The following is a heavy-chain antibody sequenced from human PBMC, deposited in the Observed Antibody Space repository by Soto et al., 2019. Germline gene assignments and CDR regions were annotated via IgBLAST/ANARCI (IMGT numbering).Heavy chain of an antibody. CDR1: GASISSYD. D-gene: IGHD3-22*01. Sequence: SETLSLTCTVSGASISSYDWSWIRQPPGKRLEWIGYIYYSGSTNYNPSLKSRVTISLDTSKNQFSLKLSSVTAADTAVYYCAREWNNYDSSGHSGNCFDPWGQGTLVTVSS. CDR2: IYYSGST. J-gene: IGHJ5*02. V-gene: IGHV4-59*01. CDR3: AREWNNYDSSGHSGNCFDP.